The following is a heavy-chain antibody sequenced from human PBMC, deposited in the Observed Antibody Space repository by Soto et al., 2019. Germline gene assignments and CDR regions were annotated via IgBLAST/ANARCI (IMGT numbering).Heavy chain of an antibody. V-gene: IGHV3-9*01. CDR3: TRGFCSVGSCAFDI. D-gene: IGHD2-15*01. J-gene: IGHJ3*02. Sequence: EEQLVESGGASVQPGRSLRLSCAASGFTFDDHAMHWVRQAPGKSLEWVSSITWNGVNSGYADSIKGRFTISRDNAKISLYLQMDTLTAEDTAFYYCTRGFCSVGSCAFDILGLGTMVTVSS. CDR1: GFTFDDHA. CDR2: ITWNGVNS.